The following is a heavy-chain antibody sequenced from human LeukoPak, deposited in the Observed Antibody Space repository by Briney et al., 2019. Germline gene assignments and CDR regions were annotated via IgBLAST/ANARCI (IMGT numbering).Heavy chain of an antibody. V-gene: IGHV1-18*01. CDR3: ARDLVHHRLLATVYNWFDP. J-gene: IGHJ5*02. CDR2: INNYNGNT. CDR1: GYTLTSYG. Sequence: GASVKVSCKASGYTLTSYGMSWVRQAPGQGLEWMGWINNYNGNTKYAKKFQGRVTMTTDTSTRTDYMELRSLRSDDTAVYYCARDLVHHRLLATVYNWFDPWGQGTLVTVSS. D-gene: IGHD3-3*02.